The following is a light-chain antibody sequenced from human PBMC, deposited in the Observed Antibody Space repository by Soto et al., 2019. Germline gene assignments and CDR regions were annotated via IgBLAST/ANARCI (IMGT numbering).Light chain of an antibody. V-gene: IGKV4-1*01. J-gene: IGKJ4*01. CDR1: QSVLYDANNKNY. CDR2: WAS. CDR3: QQYYDTPLT. Sequence: DIVMTQSPDSLAVSLGERATINCKSSQSVLYDANNKNYLAWYQQKPGQPPKLLINWASTRESGVPDRFSGRGSGTDFTLTISSLQAEDVAVYYCQQYYDTPLTFGGGTKVE.